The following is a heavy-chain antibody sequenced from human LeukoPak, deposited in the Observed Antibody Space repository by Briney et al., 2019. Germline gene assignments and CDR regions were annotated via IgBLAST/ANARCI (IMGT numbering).Heavy chain of an antibody. CDR1: GFTVSSNY. CDR3: ARAAVAGRNYYYYGMDV. V-gene: IGHV3-66*01. D-gene: IGHD6-19*01. Sequence: GGSLRLSCAASGFTVSSNYMSWVRQAPGKGLEWVSVIYSGGSTYYADSVKGRFTISRDNSKNTLYLQMNSLRAEDTAVYYCARAAVAGRNYYYYGMDVWGQGTTVTVSS. CDR2: IYSGGST. J-gene: IGHJ6*02.